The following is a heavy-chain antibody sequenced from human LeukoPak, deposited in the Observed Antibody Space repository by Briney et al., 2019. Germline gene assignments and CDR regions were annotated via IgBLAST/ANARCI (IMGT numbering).Heavy chain of an antibody. D-gene: IGHD6-6*01. CDR3: ARDVGAARFDY. CDR1: GGSISSYY. Sequence: SETLSLTCTVFGGSISSYYWSWIRQPPGKGLEWIGYIYYSGSTNYNPSLKSRVTISVDTSKNQFSLKLSSVTAADTAVYYCARDVGAARFDYWGQGTLVTVSS. J-gene: IGHJ4*02. V-gene: IGHV4-59*01. CDR2: IYYSGST.